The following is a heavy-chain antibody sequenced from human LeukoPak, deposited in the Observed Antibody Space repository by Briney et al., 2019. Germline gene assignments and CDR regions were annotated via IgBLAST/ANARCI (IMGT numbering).Heavy chain of an antibody. V-gene: IGHV4-39*01. CDR3: ARKTAIAVADY. Sequence: SETLSLTCTVSGGSISGSSYYWGWIRQPPGKGLEWIGSIYYSGSTYYNPSLKSRVTISVDTSKNQFSLKLSSVTAADTAVYYCARKTAIAVADYWGQGTLVTVSS. CDR2: IYYSGST. J-gene: IGHJ4*02. CDR1: GGSISGSSYY. D-gene: IGHD6-19*01.